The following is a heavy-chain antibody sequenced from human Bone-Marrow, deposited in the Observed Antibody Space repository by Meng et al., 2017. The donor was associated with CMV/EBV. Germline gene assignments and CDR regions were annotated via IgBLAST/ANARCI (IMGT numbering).Heavy chain of an antibody. CDR2: IYYSGIT. V-gene: IGHV4-59*01. Sequence: SETLSLTCTVSGGSISSYYWSWIRQPPGKGLEWIGYIYYSGITHYNPSLTSPVTISVDTSTTQLSLKLSTVSAADTAVYNCARDTYYYESGHLDYWGQGTLVTVSS. CDR1: GGSISSYY. CDR3: ARDTYYYESGHLDY. D-gene: IGHD3-22*01. J-gene: IGHJ4*02.